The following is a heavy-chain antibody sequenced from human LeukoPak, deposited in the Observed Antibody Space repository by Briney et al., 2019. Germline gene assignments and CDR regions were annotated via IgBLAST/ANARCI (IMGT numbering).Heavy chain of an antibody. CDR1: GGSISSSNW. CDR3: ARGVVIAPQTFDY. J-gene: IGHJ4*02. D-gene: IGHD2-21*01. Sequence: SGTLSLTCAVSGGSISSSNWWSWVRQPPGEGLEWIGEIYHTGSTNYNPSLKSRVTISVDKSKNQFSLKLSSVTAADTAVYYCARGVVIAPQTFDYWGQGTLVTVSS. V-gene: IGHV4-4*02. CDR2: IYHTGST.